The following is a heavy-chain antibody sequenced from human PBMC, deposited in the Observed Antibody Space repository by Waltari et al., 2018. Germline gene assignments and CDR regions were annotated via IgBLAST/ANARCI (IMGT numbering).Heavy chain of an antibody. Sequence: QLQLQESGPVLVKPSETLSLTCTVSGGSISSSSYYWGWIRQPPGKGLEWIGSIYYSGGTAYNPSLKSLVTISFDTSKIQFSLKLSSVTAADTAVYYCARGAGYQFDPWGQGTLVTVSS. CDR2: IYYSGGT. CDR3: ARGAGYQFDP. CDR1: GGSISSSSYY. J-gene: IGHJ5*02. D-gene: IGHD2-15*01. V-gene: IGHV4-39*01.